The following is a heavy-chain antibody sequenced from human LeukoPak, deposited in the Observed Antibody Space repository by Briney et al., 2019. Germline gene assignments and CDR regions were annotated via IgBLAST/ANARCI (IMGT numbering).Heavy chain of an antibody. J-gene: IGHJ4*02. CDR3: ARGTRGSYSSIHD. V-gene: IGHV1-2*02. D-gene: IGHD1-26*01. CDR2: INPNSGGT. Sequence: ASVKVSCKASGYTVSDYYIHWVRQAPGQGLEWVGWINPNSGGTDSAQKLQGRVTMTRDTSISATYMELRTLTSDDTAVYYCARGTRGSYSSIHDWGQGTLVTVSS. CDR1: GYTVSDYY.